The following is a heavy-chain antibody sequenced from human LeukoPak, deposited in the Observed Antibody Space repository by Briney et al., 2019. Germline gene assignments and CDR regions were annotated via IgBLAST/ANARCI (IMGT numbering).Heavy chain of an antibody. CDR1: GGSISSYY. CDR2: IYTSGST. V-gene: IGHV4-4*07. J-gene: IGHJ3*02. D-gene: IGHD3-10*01. Sequence: SQTLSLTCTVSGGSISSYYWSWIRQPAGQGLEWVGRIYTSGSTNYNPSLKSQVTMSVDTSKNQFSLKLSSVTAADTGVYYCARDRRWASSGTMSAFDIWGQGTMVTVSS. CDR3: ARDRRWASSGTMSAFDI.